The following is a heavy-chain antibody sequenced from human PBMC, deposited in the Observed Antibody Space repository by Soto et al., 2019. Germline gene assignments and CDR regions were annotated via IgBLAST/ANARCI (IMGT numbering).Heavy chain of an antibody. V-gene: IGHV1-18*01. J-gene: IGHJ6*02. Sequence: GASVKVSCKASGYTFTSYGISWVRQAPGQGLEWMGWISAYNGNTNYAQKLQGRVTMTTDTSTSTAYMELRSLRSDDTAVYYCARDPPPGPVPAAFPNIYGMDVWGQGTTVTVSS. CDR3: ARDPPPGPVPAAFPNIYGMDV. CDR1: GYTFTSYG. CDR2: ISAYNGNT. D-gene: IGHD2-2*01.